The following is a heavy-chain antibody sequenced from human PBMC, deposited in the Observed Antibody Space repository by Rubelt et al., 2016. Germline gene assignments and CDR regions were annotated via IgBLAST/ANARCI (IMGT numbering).Heavy chain of an antibody. CDR2: INHSGST. Sequence: IGEINHSGSTNYNPSLKSRVTISVDTSKNQFSLKLSSVTAADTAVYYCAKDSSSWYALYYYYGMDVWGQGTTVTVSS. J-gene: IGHJ6*02. CDR3: AKDSSSWYALYYYYGMDV. D-gene: IGHD6-13*01. V-gene: IGHV4-34*01.